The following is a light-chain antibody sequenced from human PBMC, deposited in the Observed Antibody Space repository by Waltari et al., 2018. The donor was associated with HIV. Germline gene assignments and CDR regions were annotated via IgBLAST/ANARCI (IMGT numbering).Light chain of an antibody. Sequence: YELTQPSSVSLSPGQTARITCSGHRLADKFPFWYQQTPGQSPVLLIYQDNKRPSGIPDRFSGSISGNTATLTISGTQTLDEGDYYCQAWDSNSNVFGPGTTVTVL. CDR1: RLADKF. V-gene: IGLV3-1*01. CDR3: QAWDSNSNV. J-gene: IGLJ1*01. CDR2: QDN.